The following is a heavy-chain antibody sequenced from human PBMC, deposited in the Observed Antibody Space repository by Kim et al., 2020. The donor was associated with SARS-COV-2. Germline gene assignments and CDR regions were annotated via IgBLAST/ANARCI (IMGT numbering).Heavy chain of an antibody. CDR2: IYSGGSST. Sequence: GGSLRLSCAASGFTFSSYAMSWVRQAPGKGLEWVSVIYSGGSSTYYADSVKGRFTISRDNSKNTLYLQMNSLRAEDTAVYYCAAEDYYYGMDVWGQGTTVTVSS. CDR3: AAEDYYYGMDV. V-gene: IGHV3-23*03. CDR1: GFTFSSYA. J-gene: IGHJ6*02.